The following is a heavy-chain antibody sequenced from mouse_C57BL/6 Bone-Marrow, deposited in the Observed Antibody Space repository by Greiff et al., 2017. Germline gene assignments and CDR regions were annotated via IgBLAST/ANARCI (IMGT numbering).Heavy chain of an antibody. CDR1: GYTFTNYW. J-gene: IGHJ4*01. Sequence: VQLQQSGAELVRPGTSVKMSCKASGYTFTNYWIGWAKQRPGHGLEWIGDIYPGGGYTNYNEKFKGKATLTADKSSSTAYMQFSSLTSEDSAIYYCARCYDGYYCYAMDYWGQGTSVTVSS. D-gene: IGHD2-3*01. CDR3: ARCYDGYYCYAMDY. V-gene: IGHV1-63*01. CDR2: IYPGGGYT.